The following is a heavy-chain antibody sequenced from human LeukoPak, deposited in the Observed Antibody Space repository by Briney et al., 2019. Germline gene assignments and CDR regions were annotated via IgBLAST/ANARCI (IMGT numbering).Heavy chain of an antibody. CDR1: GGSFRGYY. V-gene: IGHV4-34*01. J-gene: IGHJ6*02. D-gene: IGHD3-9*01. CDR2: INHSGST. CDR3: ARHPVYYDILTGYYTYGMDV. Sequence: SETLSLTCAVYGGSFRGYYWTWIRQPPGKGLEWLGEINHSGSTKYNPSLKSRVTISEDTSKNQFSLKLSSVTAADTALYYCARHPVYYDILTGYYTYGMDVWGQGTTVTVSS.